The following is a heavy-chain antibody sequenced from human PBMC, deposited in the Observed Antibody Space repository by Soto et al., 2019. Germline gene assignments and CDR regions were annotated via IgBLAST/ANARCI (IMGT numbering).Heavy chain of an antibody. V-gene: IGHV2-5*02. CDR2: IYWDDDK. Sequence: QITLKESGPTLVKPTQTLTLTCTFSGFSLSTTGKSVAWIRQPPGKALEWLSVIYWDDDKRYSPSLNTRLTIAKDTSKNQAVLKLTNMDPSDTGTYYCAHSRGAGDYFPYRGQGTLVSVSS. CDR1: GFSLSTTGKS. D-gene: IGHD3-16*01. CDR3: AHSRGAGDYFPY. J-gene: IGHJ4*02.